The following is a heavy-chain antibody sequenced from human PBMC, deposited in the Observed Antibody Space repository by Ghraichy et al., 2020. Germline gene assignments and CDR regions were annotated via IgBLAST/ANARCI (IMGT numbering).Heavy chain of an antibody. CDR3: AGVSDYGRYYFDY. CDR1: GGSMSSSTYS. J-gene: IGHJ4*02. Sequence: SETLSLTCTVSGGSMSSSTYSWVWLRQPPGKGLEWIGTVYYSGSTYSNPSLRSRVTIYLDTSKNQFSLKLRSVTAADTAVYYCAGVSDYGRYYFDYWGQGTLVTVSS. CDR2: VYYSGST. V-gene: IGHV4-39*01. D-gene: IGHD4-17*01.